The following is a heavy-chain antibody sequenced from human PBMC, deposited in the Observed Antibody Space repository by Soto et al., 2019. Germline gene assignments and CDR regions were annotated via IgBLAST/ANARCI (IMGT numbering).Heavy chain of an antibody. J-gene: IGHJ4*02. D-gene: IGHD2-21*01. CDR1: GYTFTSYS. CDR2: INTGNGDT. Sequence: ASVKVSCKASGYTFTSYSMHWVLQAPGHRLEWMGWINTGNGDTKFSQKFRGRVTLTRDTSADTANMELSSLTSEDTAVYYCARSEFPPEGNGLDFWGQGTLVTVSS. CDR3: ARSEFPPEGNGLDF. V-gene: IGHV1-3*04.